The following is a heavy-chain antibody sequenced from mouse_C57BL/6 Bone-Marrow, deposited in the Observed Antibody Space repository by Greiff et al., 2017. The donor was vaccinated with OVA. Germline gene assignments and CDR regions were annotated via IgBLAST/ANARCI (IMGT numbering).Heavy chain of an antibody. D-gene: IGHD1-1*01. Sequence: EVQLQESGPVLVKPGASVKMSCKASGYTFTDYYMNWVKQSHGKSLEWIGVINPYNGGTSYNQKFKGKATLTVDKSSSTAYMQLSSLTSEDSAVYFCARGYYGSSPDVWGTGTTVTVSS. J-gene: IGHJ1*03. CDR2: INPYNGGT. CDR3: ARGYYGSSPDV. CDR1: GYTFTDYY. V-gene: IGHV1-19*01.